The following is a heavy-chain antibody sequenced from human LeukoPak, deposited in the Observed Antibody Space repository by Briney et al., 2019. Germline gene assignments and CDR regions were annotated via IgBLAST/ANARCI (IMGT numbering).Heavy chain of an antibody. V-gene: IGHV4-39*07. J-gene: IGHJ4*02. CDR1: GGSISSSSYY. Sequence: PSETLSLTCTVSGGSISSSSYYWGWIRQPPGKGLEWIGSIYYSGSTYYNPSLKSRVAISVDTSKNQFSLKLSSVTAADTAVYYCARDHYDILTGYYNFDYWGQGTLVTVSS. CDR2: IYYSGST. CDR3: ARDHYDILTGYYNFDY. D-gene: IGHD3-9*01.